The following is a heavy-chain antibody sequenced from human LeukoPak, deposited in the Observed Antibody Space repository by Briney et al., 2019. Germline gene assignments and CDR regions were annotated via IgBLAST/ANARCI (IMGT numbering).Heavy chain of an antibody. D-gene: IGHD3-22*01. CDR2: IYSGGST. V-gene: IGHV3-53*01. J-gene: IGHJ4*02. Sequence: PGGSLRLSCAASGFTVSSNYMSWVPQAPGKGLEWVSVIYSGGSTYYADSVKGRFTISRDNSKNTLYLQMNSLRAEDTAVYYCARGYDSSGYRTPFDYWGQGTLVTVSS. CDR3: ARGYDSSGYRTPFDY. CDR1: GFTVSSNY.